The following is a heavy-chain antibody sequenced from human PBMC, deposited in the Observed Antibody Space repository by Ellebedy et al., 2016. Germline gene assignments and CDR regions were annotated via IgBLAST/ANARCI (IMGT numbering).Heavy chain of an antibody. J-gene: IGHJ3*02. CDR1: GFTFSSYA. Sequence: GGSLRLSCAASGFTFSSYAMSWVRQAPGKGLEWVANIKQDGSEKYYVDSVKGRFTISRDNAKNSLYLQMNSLRAEDTAVYYCARTRGGRDFDHAFDIWGQGTMVTVSS. CDR2: IKQDGSEK. D-gene: IGHD3-9*01. CDR3: ARTRGGRDFDHAFDI. V-gene: IGHV3-7*01.